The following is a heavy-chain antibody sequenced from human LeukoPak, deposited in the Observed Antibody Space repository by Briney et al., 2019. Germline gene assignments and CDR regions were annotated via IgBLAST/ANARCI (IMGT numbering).Heavy chain of an antibody. J-gene: IGHJ3*02. CDR2: IDWNSNGI. Sequence: GGSLRLSCAASGFIFGDYAMHWVRQAPGKGLEWVSGIDWNSNGIGYGDSVKGRFTISRDNAKNSLYLQMNSLRADDTAVYYCARIPSGSLFDIWGQGTMVTASS. CDR3: ARIPSGSLFDI. D-gene: IGHD3-10*01. V-gene: IGHV3-9*01. CDR1: GFIFGDYA.